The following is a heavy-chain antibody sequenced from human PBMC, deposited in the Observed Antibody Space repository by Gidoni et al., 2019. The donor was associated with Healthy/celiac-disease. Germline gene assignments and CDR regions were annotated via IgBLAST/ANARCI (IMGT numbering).Heavy chain of an antibody. CDR3: ARDRGGISSSWYGAPNWFDP. D-gene: IGHD6-13*01. V-gene: IGHV4-39*07. Sequence: HPQLQESGPGLVKPAATPSPPRTVSGCYSSSTSYYRGWIRQPPGTGLEWLGSIYYSGSTCHNPSLKSRVTISVDTSKNQFSLKLSSVTAADAAVYYCARDRGGISSSWYGAPNWFDPWGQGTLVTVSS. CDR1: GCYSSSTSYY. CDR2: IYYSGST. J-gene: IGHJ5*02.